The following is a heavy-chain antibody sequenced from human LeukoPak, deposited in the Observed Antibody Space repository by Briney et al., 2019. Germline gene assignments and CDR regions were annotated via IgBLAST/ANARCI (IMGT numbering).Heavy chain of an antibody. Sequence: SETLSLTCTVSGGSVSSGSYYWSWIRQPPGKGLEWIGYIYYSGSTNYNPSLKSRVTISVDTFKKQFSMKLRSVPAADTAVYYCARGTPAGYCSGGRCYSIDYWGQGTLVTVSS. CDR1: GGSVSSGSYY. D-gene: IGHD2-15*01. J-gene: IGHJ4*02. CDR2: IYYSGST. V-gene: IGHV4-61*01. CDR3: ARGTPAGYCSGGRCYSIDY.